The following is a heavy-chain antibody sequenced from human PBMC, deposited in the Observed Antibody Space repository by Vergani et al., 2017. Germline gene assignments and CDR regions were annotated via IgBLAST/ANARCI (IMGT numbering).Heavy chain of an antibody. CDR1: GFTFSDYY. Sequence: QVQLVESGGGLVKPGGSLRLSCAASGFTFSDYYMSWIRQAPGKGLEWVSYISSSGSTIYYADSVKGRFTISRDNAKNSLYLQMNSLRAEDTAVYYCARRRRAXGMDDVYYYYYMDVWGKGTTVTVSS. D-gene: IGHD1-26*01. V-gene: IGHV3-11*01. CDR2: ISSSGSTI. CDR3: ARRRRAXGMDDVYYYYYMDV. J-gene: IGHJ6*03.